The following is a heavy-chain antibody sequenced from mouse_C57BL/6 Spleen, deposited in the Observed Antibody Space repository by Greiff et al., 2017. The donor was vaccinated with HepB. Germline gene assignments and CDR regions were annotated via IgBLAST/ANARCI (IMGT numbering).Heavy chain of an antibody. CDR3: ARDSPYYYGSSPDY. CDR2: ISYDGSN. D-gene: IGHD1-1*01. J-gene: IGHJ2*01. Sequence: EVKVEESGPGLVKPSQSLSLTCSVTGYSITSGYYWNWIRQFPGNKLEWMGYISYDGSNNYNPSLKNRISITRDTSKNQFFLKLNSVTTEDTATYYCARDSPYYYGSSPDYWGQGTTLTVTS. V-gene: IGHV3-6*01. CDR1: GYSITSGYY.